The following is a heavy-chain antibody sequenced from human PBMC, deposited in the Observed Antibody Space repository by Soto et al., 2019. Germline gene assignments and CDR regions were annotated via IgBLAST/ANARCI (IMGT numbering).Heavy chain of an antibody. V-gene: IGHV1-18*01. CDR2: ISGYNGNT. CDR3: ARRCSSTRCLEL. J-gene: IGHJ2*01. D-gene: IGHD2-2*01. CDR1: GYTFTSYG. Sequence: QVQLVQSGAEVKKPGASVKVSCKASGYTFTSYGICWVRQAPGQGLEWMGWISGYNGNTNYAQNLQGRVTRTTDTSTSTVYMDLRSLRSDDTAVYYCARRCSSTRCLELWGRGTLVIVSS.